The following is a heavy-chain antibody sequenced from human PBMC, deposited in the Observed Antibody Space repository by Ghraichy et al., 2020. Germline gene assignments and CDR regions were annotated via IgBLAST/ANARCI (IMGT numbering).Heavy chain of an antibody. CDR2: IYYSGTI. Sequence: SETLSLTCTVSGGSISSSSHYWGWIRQPPGKGPEWIGSIYYSGTIYYNPSLRSRVTISVDTSKNQFSLNLSSVTAADTALYYCARSASTSYTSGGYGVYFDFWGQRTLVPVSS. CDR1: GGSISSSSHY. D-gene: IGHD6-19*01. J-gene: IGHJ4*02. CDR3: ARSASTSYTSGGYGVYFDF. V-gene: IGHV4-39*01.